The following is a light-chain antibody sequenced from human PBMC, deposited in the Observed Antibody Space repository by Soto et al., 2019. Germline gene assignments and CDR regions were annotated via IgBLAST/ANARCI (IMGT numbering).Light chain of an antibody. CDR1: KLVDKN. V-gene: IGLV3-1*01. CDR2: QDS. CDR3: QAWDTSTSYV. Sequence: SYELTQPPSVSVSPGQTASITCSVCKLVDKNFCWYQQKPGQSPVLVIYQDSKRPSGIPERFSGSNSGNTATLTISGTQAMDEADYYCQAWDTSTSYVFGTGTKVNVL. J-gene: IGLJ1*01.